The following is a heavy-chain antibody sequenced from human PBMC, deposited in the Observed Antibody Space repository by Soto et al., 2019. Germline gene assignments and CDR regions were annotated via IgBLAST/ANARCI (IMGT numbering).Heavy chain of an antibody. CDR1: GYTFTSYA. Sequence: QVQLVQSGAEVKKPGASVKVSCKASGYTFTSYAMHWVRQAPGQRLEWMGWINAGNGNTKFSQKFQGRVTITRDTSASTAYMELGSLRSEDTAVYYCARAPGGPDGPGDYLGQGTLVTVSS. V-gene: IGHV1-3*01. CDR3: ARAPGGPDGPGDY. CDR2: INAGNGNT. D-gene: IGHD2-15*01. J-gene: IGHJ4*02.